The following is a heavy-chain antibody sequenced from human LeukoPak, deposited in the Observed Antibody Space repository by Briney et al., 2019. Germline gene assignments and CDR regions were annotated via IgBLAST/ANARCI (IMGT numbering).Heavy chain of an antibody. D-gene: IGHD1-26*01. CDR2: IYSGGST. J-gene: IGHJ3*02. CDR3: ARASWELADAFDI. CDR1: GFTFSSYA. V-gene: IGHV3-53*01. Sequence: GGSLRLSCAASGFTFSSYAMSWVRQAPGKGLEWVSVIYSGGSTYYADSVKGRFTISRDNSKNTLYLQMNSLRVEDTAVYYCARASWELADAFDIWGQGTMVTVSS.